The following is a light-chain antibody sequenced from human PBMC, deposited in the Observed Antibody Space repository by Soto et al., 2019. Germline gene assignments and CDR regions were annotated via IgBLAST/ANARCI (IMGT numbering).Light chain of an antibody. V-gene: IGLV2-14*01. J-gene: IGLJ2*01. Sequence: QSALTQPASVSGSPGQSITIACAGTSSDVGGYNYVSWYQQHPGKAPKLMIYDVFTRPSGVSNRFSGSKSGNTASLTISGLQAEDEADYYCNSYPSTSTLVFGGGTKLTVL. CDR1: SSDVGGYNY. CDR3: NSYPSTSTLV. CDR2: DVF.